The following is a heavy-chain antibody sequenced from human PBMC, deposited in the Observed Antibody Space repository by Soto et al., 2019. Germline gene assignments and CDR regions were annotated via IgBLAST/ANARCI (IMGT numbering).Heavy chain of an antibody. CDR3: AKDLLSGPAPDYDFWSGYGPYYYYGMDA. CDR1: GFTFSSYA. D-gene: IGHD3-3*01. Sequence: PGGSLRLSCAASGFTFSSYAMSWVRQAPGKGLEWVSAISGSGGSTYYADSVKGRFTISRDNSKNTLYLQMNSLRAEDTAVYYCAKDLLSGPAPDYDFWSGYGPYYYYGMDAWGQGTTVTVS. J-gene: IGHJ6*02. V-gene: IGHV3-23*01. CDR2: ISGSGGST.